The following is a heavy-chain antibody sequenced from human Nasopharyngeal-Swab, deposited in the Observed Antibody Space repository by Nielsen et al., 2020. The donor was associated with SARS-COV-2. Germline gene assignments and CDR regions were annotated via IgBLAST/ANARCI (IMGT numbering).Heavy chain of an antibody. CDR3: AKVKGSSGFNAFDI. V-gene: IGHV3-30*02. Sequence: GGSLRLSCAASGFTFSSYGMHWVRQAPGKGLEWVAFIRYDGSGKYYADSVKGRFTISRDNSKNTLYLQMNSLRAEDTAVYYCAKVKGSSGFNAFDIWGQGTMVTVSS. D-gene: IGHD6-19*01. CDR1: GFTFSSYG. J-gene: IGHJ3*02. CDR2: IRYDGSGK.